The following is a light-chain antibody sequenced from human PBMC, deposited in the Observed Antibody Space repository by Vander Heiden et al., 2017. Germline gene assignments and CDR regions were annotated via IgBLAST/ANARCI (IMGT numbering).Light chain of an antibody. Sequence: DIQITQAPYPLSASVGDRVTITCRASQSISSWLAWYQQKPGKAPKLLIYKASILEIGVPSRFSGSGSGTEFTLTISSLQPDDFATYYCQQYNRYPLTFGGGTKVEIK. J-gene: IGKJ4*01. CDR1: QSISSW. CDR2: KAS. V-gene: IGKV1-5*03. CDR3: QQYNRYPLT.